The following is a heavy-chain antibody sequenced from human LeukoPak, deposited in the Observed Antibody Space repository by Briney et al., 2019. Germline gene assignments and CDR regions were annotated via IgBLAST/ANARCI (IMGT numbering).Heavy chain of an antibody. CDR1: GFTFSNHW. D-gene: IGHD6-19*01. V-gene: IGHV3-74*01. Sequence: GGSLRLSCAASGFTFSNHWMHWVRQAPGKGLVWVSRINSDGSSTSYADSVKGRFTISRDNAKNTLNLQMNSLRAEDTAVYYCARGGGLGIAVAGLTYYYYYMDVWGKGTTVTISS. CDR2: INSDGSST. CDR3: ARGGGLGIAVAGLTYYYYYMDV. J-gene: IGHJ6*03.